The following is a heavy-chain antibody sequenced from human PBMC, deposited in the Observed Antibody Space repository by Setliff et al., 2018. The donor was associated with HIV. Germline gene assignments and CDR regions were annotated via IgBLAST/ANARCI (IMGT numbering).Heavy chain of an antibody. CDR3: ATVFYYDSESFSLDY. D-gene: IGHD3-10*01. J-gene: IGHJ4*02. Sequence: GPQWKVSCKASGGTFNNYAISWVRQAPGQGLEWVGGIIPLFGTSNYALKFQGRVTITANESTNTAHMELSSLRSVDTAMYYCATVFYYDSESFSLDYWGQGMLVTVSS. CDR2: IIPLFGTS. V-gene: IGHV1-69*13. CDR1: GGTFNNYA.